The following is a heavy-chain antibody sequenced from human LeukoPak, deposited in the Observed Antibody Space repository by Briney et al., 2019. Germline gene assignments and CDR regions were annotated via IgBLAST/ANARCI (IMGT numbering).Heavy chain of an antibody. D-gene: IGHD2-8*01. CDR3: ARDDSTNDPFDF. CDR2: VYSSGST. CDR1: GGFISGYF. V-gene: IGHV4-4*07. J-gene: IGHJ4*02. Sequence: SETLSLTCTVSGGFISGYFWNWIRQPAGKGLEWIGRVYSSGSTNYNPSLKSRVTMSVDTSKNQFSLNLSSMIAADTAVYYCARDDSTNDPFDFWGQGTLVTVSS.